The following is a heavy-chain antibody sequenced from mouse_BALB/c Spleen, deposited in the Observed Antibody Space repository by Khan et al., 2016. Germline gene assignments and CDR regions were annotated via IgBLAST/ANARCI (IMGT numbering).Heavy chain of an antibody. V-gene: IGHV4-1*02. CDR1: GFDFSRYW. CDR3: ARAGYRYDVAWFAY. D-gene: IGHD2-14*01. J-gene: IGHJ3*01. Sequence: EVKLLESGGGLVQPGGSLKLSCAASGFDFSRYWMSWVRQAPGKGLEWIGEINPDSSTINYTPSLKDKFIISRDNAKNTLYLQMSKVRAEDTALYYCARAGYRYDVAWFAYWGQGTLVTVSA. CDR2: INPDSSTI.